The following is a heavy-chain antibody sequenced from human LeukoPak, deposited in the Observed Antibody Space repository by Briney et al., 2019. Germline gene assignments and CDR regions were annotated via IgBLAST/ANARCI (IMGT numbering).Heavy chain of an antibody. CDR3: ARGSSITISGEYFDY. V-gene: IGHV4-59*01. D-gene: IGHD3-3*01. CDR2: IYYSGST. Sequence: SETLSLTCTVSGGSISSYYWSWIRQPPGKGLEWIGYIYYSGSTNYNPPLKSRVTISVDTSKNQFSLKLSSVTAADTAVYFCARGSSITISGEYFDYWGQGTLVTVSS. CDR1: GGSISSYY. J-gene: IGHJ4*02.